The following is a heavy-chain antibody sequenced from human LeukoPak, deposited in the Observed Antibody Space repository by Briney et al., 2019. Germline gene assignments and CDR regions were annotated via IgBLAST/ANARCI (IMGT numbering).Heavy chain of an antibody. CDR3: AKSASAYYYMDV. CDR1: GFTFRTYA. J-gene: IGHJ6*03. D-gene: IGHD4/OR15-4a*01. Sequence: GRSLRLSCAASGFTFRTYAMHWVRQAPGKGLEWVAFMSHDGVKIFHADSVKGRFTISRDNSKSILYPQMNSLRAEDTAVYYCAKSASAYYYMDVWGKGTTVTVSS. V-gene: IGHV3-30*18. CDR2: MSHDGVKI.